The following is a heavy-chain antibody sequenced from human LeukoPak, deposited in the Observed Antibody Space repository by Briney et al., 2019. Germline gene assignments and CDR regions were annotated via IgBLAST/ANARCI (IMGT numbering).Heavy chain of an antibody. D-gene: IGHD5-12*01. CDR3: AGWKYRPDPNYY. CDR2: VQNGGTT. Sequence: SETLSLTCTVSGGSIGSYYCTWIRQSPGKGLEWIGFVQNGGTTDSNPSLKSLVTMSVDSSRNQFSLNLNPVTAADTAVYYCAGWKYRPDPNYYWGQGILVTVSS. CDR1: GGSIGSYY. V-gene: IGHV4-59*01. J-gene: IGHJ4*02.